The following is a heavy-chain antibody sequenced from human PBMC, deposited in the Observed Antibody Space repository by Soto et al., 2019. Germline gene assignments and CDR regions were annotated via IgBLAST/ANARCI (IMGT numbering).Heavy chain of an antibody. V-gene: IGHV3-15*01. CDR3: AGHYGAWYYMDV. J-gene: IGHJ6*03. Sequence: GGSLRLSCAASGFTFTKAWMSWVRQAPGKGLEWLGRIKSKTDGGTTDYASPVKGRFTISRDDSMDTLYLQMNSLKIEDTAVYYCAGHYGAWYYMDVWGKGTTVTVSS. CDR2: IKSKTDGGTT. CDR1: GFTFTKAW. D-gene: IGHD4-17*01.